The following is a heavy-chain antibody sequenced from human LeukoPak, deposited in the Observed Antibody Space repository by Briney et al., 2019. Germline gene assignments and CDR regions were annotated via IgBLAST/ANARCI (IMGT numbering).Heavy chain of an antibody. D-gene: IGHD1-26*01. V-gene: IGHV3-30-3*01. CDR2: ISYDGSNT. CDR1: GFTFSTYA. J-gene: IGHJ4*02. Sequence: SLRLSCAASGFTFSTYAMHWVRQAPGKGLEWVAVISYDGSNTYSADSVKGRFTISRDNSKNTLFLQMNSLRAEDTAVYYCAKAAVGAPPEVDYWGQGTLVTVSS. CDR3: AKAAVGAPPEVDY.